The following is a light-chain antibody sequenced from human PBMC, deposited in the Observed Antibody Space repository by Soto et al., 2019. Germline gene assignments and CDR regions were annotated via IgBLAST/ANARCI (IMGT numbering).Light chain of an antibody. CDR2: GAS. CDR3: QRYGG. J-gene: IGKJ1*01. CDR1: QSVSKNY. Sequence: EIVLTQSPGTLSLSPGERSTLSCRASQSVSKNYLAWYQQKPGQSPRLLIYGASNRATGIPDRFSGSGSGTDFTLTIRRLEHEDSAVYYCQRYGGFGQGTKVDIK. V-gene: IGKV3-20*01.